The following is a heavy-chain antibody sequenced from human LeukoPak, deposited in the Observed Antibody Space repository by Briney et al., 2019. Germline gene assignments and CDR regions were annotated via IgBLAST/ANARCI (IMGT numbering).Heavy chain of an antibody. CDR3: ARYHWADGGTPYNWFDP. CDR2: INHSGST. V-gene: IGHV4-34*01. D-gene: IGHD4-17*01. CDR1: GGSFSGYY. Sequence: PSETLSLTCAVYGGSFSGYYWSWIRQPPGKGLEWIGEINHSGSTNYNPSLKSRVTISVDTSKNQFSLKLSSVTAADTAVYYCARYHWADGGTPYNWFDPWGQGTLVTVSS. J-gene: IGHJ5*02.